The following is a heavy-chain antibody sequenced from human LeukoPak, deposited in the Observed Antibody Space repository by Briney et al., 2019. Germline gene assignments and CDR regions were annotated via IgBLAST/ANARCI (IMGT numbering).Heavy chain of an antibody. D-gene: IGHD1-26*01. J-gene: IGHJ5*01. Sequence: SVKVSCKASGYTFTSYYMQWVRHAPGQGLEWMGWITTNGGGKNDAQKFQGRVTMTRDTSISPADMGLSRLRSDDTAVYYCARVDSGSTNWFDSWGRGTLVTVS. CDR1: GYTFTSYY. V-gene: IGHV1-2*02. CDR2: ITTNGGGK. CDR3: ARVDSGSTNWFDS.